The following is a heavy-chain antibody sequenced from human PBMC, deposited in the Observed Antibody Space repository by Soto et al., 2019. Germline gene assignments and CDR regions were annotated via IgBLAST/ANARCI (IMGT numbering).Heavy chain of an antibody. CDR1: GGSISSYY. Sequence: SETLSLTCTVSGGSISSYYWSWIRQPPGKGLEWIGYIYYSGSTNYNPSLKSRVTISVDTSKNQFSLKLSSVTAADTAVYYCASLTSPGGYYYFMDVWGKGTTVTVSS. V-gene: IGHV4-59*08. J-gene: IGHJ6*03. CDR2: IYYSGST. CDR3: ASLTSPGGYYYFMDV. D-gene: IGHD3-10*01.